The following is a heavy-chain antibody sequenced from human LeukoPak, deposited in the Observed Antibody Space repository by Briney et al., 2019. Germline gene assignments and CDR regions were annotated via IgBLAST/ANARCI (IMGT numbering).Heavy chain of an antibody. J-gene: IGHJ3*02. Sequence: GGSLRLSCAASGFTFSSYAMSWLRQAPGKGLEWVSAISGSGGSTYYADSVKGRFTISRDNSKNTLYLQMNSLRAEDTAVYYCAKSTIFGVVSKGFGAFDIWGQGTMVTVSS. CDR2: ISGSGGST. CDR1: GFTFSSYA. V-gene: IGHV3-23*01. D-gene: IGHD3-3*01. CDR3: AKSTIFGVVSKGFGAFDI.